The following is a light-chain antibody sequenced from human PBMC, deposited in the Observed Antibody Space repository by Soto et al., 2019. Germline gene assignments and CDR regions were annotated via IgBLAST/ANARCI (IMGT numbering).Light chain of an antibody. J-gene: IGKJ2*01. CDR2: WAS. CDR1: QSVLYSSNNKNY. CDR3: QQYYSITYT. V-gene: IGKV4-1*01. Sequence: DSVMTQSPDSLTVSLGERATINCKSSQSVLYSSNNKNYFGWYQQKPGQPPKLLISWASTRESGVPDRFSGSGSGTDFTLTISSLQAEDVAVYYCQQYYSITYTFGQGTKVDIX.